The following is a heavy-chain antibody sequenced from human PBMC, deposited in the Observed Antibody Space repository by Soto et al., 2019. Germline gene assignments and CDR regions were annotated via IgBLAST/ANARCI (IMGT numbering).Heavy chain of an antibody. J-gene: IGHJ3*02. CDR1: GFSLGTSGVG. CDR2: IYWGDDK. Sequence: QITLKESGPTLVKPTQTLTLTCTFSGFSLGTSGVGVGWIRQPPGKALEWLALIYWGDDKRYSPSLESRLTITKDTSKYQVVLTMTNMDPVDTAIYYCAHSLLYDRSGYQILDIWGQGTMVTVSS. CDR3: AHSLLYDRSGYQILDI. V-gene: IGHV2-5*02. D-gene: IGHD3-22*01.